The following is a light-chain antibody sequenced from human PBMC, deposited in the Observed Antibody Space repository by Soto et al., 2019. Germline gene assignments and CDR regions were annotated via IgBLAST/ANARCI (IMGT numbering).Light chain of an antibody. CDR1: SSNIGAGSG. CDR3: QSYASSLSRRV. CDR2: GNN. J-gene: IGLJ1*01. V-gene: IGLV1-40*01. Sequence: QSVLTQPPSVSGAPGQRVTMSCTGSSSNIGAGSGVHWYQQVPGTAPKLLIYGNNNRPSGVPYRFSGSKSGTSASLAITGLQAEDEADYYCQSYASSLSRRVFGTGTKLTVL.